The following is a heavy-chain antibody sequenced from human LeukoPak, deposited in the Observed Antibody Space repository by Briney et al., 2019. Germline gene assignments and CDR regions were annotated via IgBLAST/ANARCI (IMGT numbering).Heavy chain of an antibody. CDR1: GFTFGSHA. Sequence: GGSLRLSCEASGFTFGSHAMYWVRQAPGKGLEWVAGIFGSGGSPHYADSVKGRFTISRDNSRNTVYLQINSLRADDTAVYYCGKTTVGYSSGQKPAWPVDYWGQGALVTVSS. J-gene: IGHJ4*02. V-gene: IGHV3-23*01. CDR2: IFGSGGSP. CDR3: GKTTVGYSSGQKPAWPVDY. D-gene: IGHD5-18*01.